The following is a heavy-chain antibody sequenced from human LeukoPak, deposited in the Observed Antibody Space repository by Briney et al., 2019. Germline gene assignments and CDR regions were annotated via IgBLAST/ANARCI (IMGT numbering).Heavy chain of an antibody. CDR1: GFTFSSYA. D-gene: IGHD3-22*01. J-gene: IGHJ4*02. Sequence: GGSLRLSCAASGFTFSSYAMSWVRQAPGKGLAWVSTISGGSGSTYCADSVKGRFTISRDNSKNTLYLQMNSLRVEDTALYYCARDKSSGYYYFDYWGQGTLVTVSS. CDR3: ARDKSSGYYYFDY. V-gene: IGHV3-23*01. CDR2: ISGGSGST.